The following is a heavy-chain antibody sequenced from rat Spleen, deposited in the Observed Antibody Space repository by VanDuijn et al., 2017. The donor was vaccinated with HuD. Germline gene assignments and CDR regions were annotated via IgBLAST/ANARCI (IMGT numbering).Heavy chain of an antibody. D-gene: IGHD1-6*01. V-gene: IGHV5-17*01. Sequence: EVQLVESGGGLVQPGRSLKFSCAASGFTFSDYAMAWVRQAPKKGLEWVATIIYDGSSTYYRDSVKGRFTISRDNAKSTLYLQMDSLRSEDTATYYCARHGGYTTDYYDYVMDAWGQGASVTVSS. J-gene: IGHJ4*01. CDR1: GFTFSDYA. CDR3: ARHGGYTTDYYDYVMDA. CDR2: IIYDGSST.